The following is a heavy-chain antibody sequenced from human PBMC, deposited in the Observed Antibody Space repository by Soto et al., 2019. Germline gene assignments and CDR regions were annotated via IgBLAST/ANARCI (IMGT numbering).Heavy chain of an antibody. CDR1: GFTFSSYA. Sequence: EVQLLESGGGLVQPGGSLRLSCAASGFTFSSYAMSWVRQAPGKGLACVSSVSGSSGSKSYADSVKGRFTISRDNSKSTVYLQMNSLRAEDTAVYFCAKDWCSGTTCYCLENWGQGTLVTVSS. CDR2: VSGSSGSK. J-gene: IGHJ4*02. D-gene: IGHD1-7*01. V-gene: IGHV3-23*01. CDR3: AKDWCSGTTCYCLEN.